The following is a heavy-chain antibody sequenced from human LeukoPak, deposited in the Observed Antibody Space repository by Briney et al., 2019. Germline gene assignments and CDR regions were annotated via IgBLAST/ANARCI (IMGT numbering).Heavy chain of an antibody. V-gene: IGHV4-30-4*08. CDR3: ARDLSISGGDYYYYYYMDV. CDR2: IYYSGST. Sequence: SETLSLTCTVSGGSISSGDYYWSWIRQPPGKGLEWIVYIYYSGSTYYNPSLKSRVTISVDTSKNQFSLKLSSVTAADTAVYYCARDLSISGGDYYYYYYMDVWGKGTTVTVSS. J-gene: IGHJ6*03. D-gene: IGHD3-16*01. CDR1: GGSISSGDYY.